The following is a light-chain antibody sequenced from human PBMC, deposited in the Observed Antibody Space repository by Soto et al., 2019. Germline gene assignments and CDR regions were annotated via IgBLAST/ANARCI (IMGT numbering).Light chain of an antibody. CDR2: DAS. J-gene: IGKJ1*01. Sequence: DIQMTQSPSTLAASVGDRVTITCRASQSISSWLAWYQQKPGKAPKLLIYDASSLESGVPSRFSGSGSGTEFTLTISSLQPDDFATSYCQQYNSYLWTCGQGTKVEIK. V-gene: IGKV1-5*01. CDR3: QQYNSYLWT. CDR1: QSISSW.